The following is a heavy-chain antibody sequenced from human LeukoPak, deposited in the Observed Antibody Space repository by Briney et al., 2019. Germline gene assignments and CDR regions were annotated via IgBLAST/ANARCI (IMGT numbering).Heavy chain of an antibody. J-gene: IGHJ4*02. Sequence: SETLSLTCTVSGGSINGHFWSWMRQPAGKGLEWIGRILTNGNTDYNPSLNSRVTMSMDTSRNQFSLKLRSVSAADTAVYYCARSARVEPGTGYYFDSWGRGTLVTVSS. V-gene: IGHV4-4*07. CDR3: ARSARVEPGTGYYFDS. D-gene: IGHD2-15*01. CDR2: ILTNGNT. CDR1: GGSINGHF.